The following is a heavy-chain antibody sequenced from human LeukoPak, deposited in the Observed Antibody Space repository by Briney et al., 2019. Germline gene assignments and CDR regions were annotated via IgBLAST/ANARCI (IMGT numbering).Heavy chain of an antibody. CDR2: IIPILGIA. V-gene: IGHV1-69*02. CDR1: GGTFSSYT. Sequence: SVKVSCKASGGTFSSYTISWVRQAPGQGLEWMGRIIPILGIANYAQKFQGRVTIIADKSTSTAYMELSSPRSEDTAVYYCARAGYGGNLFDYWGQGTLVTVSS. J-gene: IGHJ4*02. CDR3: ARAGYGGNLFDY. D-gene: IGHD4-23*01.